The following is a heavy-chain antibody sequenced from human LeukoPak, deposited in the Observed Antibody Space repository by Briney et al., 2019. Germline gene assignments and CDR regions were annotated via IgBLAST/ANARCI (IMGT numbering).Heavy chain of an antibody. CDR3: TRVGYGDYFHA. D-gene: IGHD4-17*01. CDR1: GVTISDAY. V-gene: IGHV3-72*01. Sequence: GGSLTLFCAVSGVTISDAYRDWVRQAPGKGLEWVGRVRNRPNGNTTDYPASVKGTFKISRDDSENSISLQMTSLKSEDTAVYYCTRVGYGDYFHACGQESLVTVSS. J-gene: IGHJ4*02. CDR2: VRNRPNGNTT.